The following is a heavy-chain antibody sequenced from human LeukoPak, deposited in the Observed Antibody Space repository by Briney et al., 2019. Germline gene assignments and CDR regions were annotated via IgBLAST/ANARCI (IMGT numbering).Heavy chain of an antibody. CDR3: AKDRRSCSSTSCYEGYFGY. J-gene: IGHJ4*02. CDR2: ISNDGSNK. D-gene: IGHD2-2*01. Sequence: GGSLRLSCAASGFTFNSYAMYWVRQAPGKGLEWVAVISNDGSNKYYADSVKGRFTISRDNSKNTLYLQMNSLRAEDTAVYYCAKDRRSCSSTSCYEGYFGYWGRGTLVTVSS. V-gene: IGHV3-30*04. CDR1: GFTFNSYA.